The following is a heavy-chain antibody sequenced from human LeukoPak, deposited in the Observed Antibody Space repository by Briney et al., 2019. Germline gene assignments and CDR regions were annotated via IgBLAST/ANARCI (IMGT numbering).Heavy chain of an antibody. CDR2: INTDGSST. Sequence: PGGSLRLSCAASGFTFSSYWMHWVRQAPGKGLVWVSRINTDGSSTSYADSVKGRFTISRDNSKNTLYLQMNSLRAEDTAVYYCAKEYGDPFDYWGQGTLVTVSS. CDR3: AKEYGDPFDY. D-gene: IGHD4-17*01. V-gene: IGHV3-74*01. CDR1: GFTFSSYW. J-gene: IGHJ4*02.